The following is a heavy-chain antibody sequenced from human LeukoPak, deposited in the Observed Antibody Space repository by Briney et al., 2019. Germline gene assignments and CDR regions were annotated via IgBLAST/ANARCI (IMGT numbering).Heavy chain of an antibody. J-gene: IGHJ4*02. D-gene: IGHD3-10*01. V-gene: IGHV4-59*01. Sequence: SETLSLTCTVSGGSISSYYWSWIRQPPGKGLEWIGYIYYSGSTNYNPSLKSRVTISVDTSKNQFSLKLSSVTAADTAVYYCARLGPFGYFDYWGQGTLVTVSS. CDR1: GGSISSYY. CDR2: IYYSGST. CDR3: ARLGPFGYFDY.